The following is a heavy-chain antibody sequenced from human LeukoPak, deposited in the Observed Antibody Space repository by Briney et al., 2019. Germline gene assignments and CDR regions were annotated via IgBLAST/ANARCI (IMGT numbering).Heavy chain of an antibody. D-gene: IGHD1-26*01. CDR3: AKDQSRVGASDPFDS. Sequence: PGGSLRLSCAASGFTFTNCAMTWVPQAPGKGLEWVSSISGSGAITYYADSVRGRFTISRDNSKNTVYLQMNGLSVEDTALYYCAKDQSRVGASDPFDSWGQGTQVTVSS. CDR2: ISGSGAIT. V-gene: IGHV3-23*01. CDR1: GFTFTNCA. J-gene: IGHJ5*01.